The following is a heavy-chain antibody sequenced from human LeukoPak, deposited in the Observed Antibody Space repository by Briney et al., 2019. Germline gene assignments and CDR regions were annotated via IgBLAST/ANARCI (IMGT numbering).Heavy chain of an antibody. CDR3: ARGKAVASYTDY. V-gene: IGHV4-39*01. Sequence: SETLSLTCTVSGGSISSYYWGWIRQPPGKGLEWIGSIYYSGSTYYNPSLKSRVTISVDTSKNQFSLKLSSVTAADTAVYYCARGKAVASYTDYWGQGTLVTVSS. CDR1: GGSISSYY. CDR2: IYYSGST. J-gene: IGHJ4*02. D-gene: IGHD6-19*01.